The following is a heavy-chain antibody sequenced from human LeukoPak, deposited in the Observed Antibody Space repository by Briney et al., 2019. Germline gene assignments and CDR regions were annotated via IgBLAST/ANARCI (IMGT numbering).Heavy chain of an antibody. CDR1: GYTFTSHG. J-gene: IGHJ5*02. CDR3: ARGSIGYCSSTSCYRGSPFDP. V-gene: IGHV1-18*01. Sequence: ASVKVSCKASGYTFTSHGINWVRQAPGQGLEWLGWISGYNGNTEYAQKFQGRVTMTTDRSTETVYLELRSLRSDDTAVYYCARGSIGYCSSTSCYRGSPFDPWGQGTLVTVSS. D-gene: IGHD2-2*01. CDR2: ISGYNGNT.